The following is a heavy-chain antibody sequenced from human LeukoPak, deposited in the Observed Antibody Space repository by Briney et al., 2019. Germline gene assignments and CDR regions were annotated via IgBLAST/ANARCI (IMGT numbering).Heavy chain of an antibody. CDR3: AGYSSRIHDAFDI. D-gene: IGHD6-13*01. CDR2: IYYSGST. V-gene: IGHV4-59*01. J-gene: IGHJ3*02. CDR1: GGSISSYY. Sequence: PSETLSLTCTVSGGSISSYYWSWIRQPPGKGLEWIGYIYYSGSTNYNPSLKSRVTISVDTSKNQFSLKLSSVTAADTAVYYCAGYSSRIHDAFDIWGQGTMVTVSS.